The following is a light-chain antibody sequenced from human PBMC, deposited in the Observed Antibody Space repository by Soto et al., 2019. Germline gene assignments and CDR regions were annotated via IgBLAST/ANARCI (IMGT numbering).Light chain of an antibody. V-gene: IGKV3-11*01. CDR2: DAS. CDR1: QSVSRY. Sequence: EIVLTQSPATMSLSPGERATLSCRASQSVSRYLAWYQQKPGQAPRLLIYDASNRATGIPARFSGSGSGTDFTLTITSLEPEDFAVYYCQQRSSWPSTCGGGTKVEI. J-gene: IGKJ4*01. CDR3: QQRSSWPST.